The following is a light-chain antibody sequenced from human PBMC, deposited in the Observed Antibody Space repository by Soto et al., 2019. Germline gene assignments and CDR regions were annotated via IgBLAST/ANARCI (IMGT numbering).Light chain of an antibody. CDR1: QSLLHSNGYDY. CDR2: LGS. Sequence: DIVMTQSPLSLPVTPGEPASISCRSSQSLLHSNGYDYLGWYLQKPGQSPQLLIYLGSNRASGVPDRFSGRGSGTDFTLKISRVEAEDVGVYYCMQALQTPTFGQGTKVDIK. J-gene: IGKJ1*01. CDR3: MQALQTPT. V-gene: IGKV2-28*01.